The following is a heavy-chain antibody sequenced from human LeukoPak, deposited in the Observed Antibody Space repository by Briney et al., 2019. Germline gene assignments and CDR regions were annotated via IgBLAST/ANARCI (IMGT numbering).Heavy chain of an antibody. Sequence: GGSLRLSCAASGFTVSSNYMSWVRQAPGKGLAWVSVIYSGGSTYYADSVKGRFTISRDNSKNTLYLQMNSLRAEDTAVYYCATAARYYYYMDVWGKGTTVTVSS. CDR1: GFTVSSNY. CDR2: IYSGGST. CDR3: ATAARYYYYMDV. V-gene: IGHV3-66*02. D-gene: IGHD6-13*01. J-gene: IGHJ6*03.